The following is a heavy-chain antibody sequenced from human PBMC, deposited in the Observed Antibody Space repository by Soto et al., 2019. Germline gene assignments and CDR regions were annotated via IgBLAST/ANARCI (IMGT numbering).Heavy chain of an antibody. J-gene: IGHJ4*02. CDR2: IWNDGSTT. CDR3: ARDPDSYGYYFDY. V-gene: IGHV3-33*01. Sequence: PGGSLRLSCGTSGFRFGASGGHWVRQAPGKGLEWVAIIWNDGSTTYYVDSVKGRFTISRDNAKNSLYLQMNSLRAEDTAVYYCARDPDSYGYYFDYWGQGTLVTVSS. D-gene: IGHD5-18*01. CDR1: GFRFGASG.